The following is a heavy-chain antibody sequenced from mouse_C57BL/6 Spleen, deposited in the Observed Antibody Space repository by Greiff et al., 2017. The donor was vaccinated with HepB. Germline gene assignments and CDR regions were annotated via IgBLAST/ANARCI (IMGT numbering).Heavy chain of an antibody. J-gene: IGHJ2*01. CDR1: GYTFTDYE. Sequence: QVQLQQSGAELVRPGASVTLSCKASGYTFTDYEMHWVKQTPVHGLEWIGAIDPETGGTAYNQKFKGKAILTADKSSSTAYMELRSLTSEDSAVYYCTRGEVVAGLDYWGQGTTRTVSS. V-gene: IGHV1-15*01. D-gene: IGHD1-1*01. CDR2: IDPETGGT. CDR3: TRGEVVAGLDY.